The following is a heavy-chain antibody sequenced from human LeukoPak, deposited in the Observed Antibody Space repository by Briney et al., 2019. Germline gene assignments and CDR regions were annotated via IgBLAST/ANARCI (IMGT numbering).Heavy chain of an antibody. Sequence: ASVKVSCKASGYTFTGYYMHWVRQAPGQGLEWMGWINPNSGGTKYAQKFQGRVTMTRDTSISTAYMELSRLGSDDTAVYYCARDRGSGTLFFDYWGQGTLVTVS. J-gene: IGHJ4*02. D-gene: IGHD3-10*01. CDR2: INPNSGGT. CDR3: ARDRGSGTLFFDY. CDR1: GYTFTGYY. V-gene: IGHV1-2*02.